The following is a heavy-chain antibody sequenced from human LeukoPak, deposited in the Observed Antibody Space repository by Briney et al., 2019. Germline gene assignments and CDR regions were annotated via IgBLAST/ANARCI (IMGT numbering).Heavy chain of an antibody. CDR3: ARALTTVTEYYFDY. CDR2: IYHSGST. V-gene: IGHV4-4*02. J-gene: IGHJ4*02. CDR1: GVSISRSNW. D-gene: IGHD4-17*01. Sequence: PSGTLSLTCAVSGVSISRSNWGRWVRQPPGKGLGGFGEIYHSGSTNYTPSLKSRFNISVDKAKNQFHLKLNLLTPAATAVYYCARALTTVTEYYFDYWGQGTLVTISS.